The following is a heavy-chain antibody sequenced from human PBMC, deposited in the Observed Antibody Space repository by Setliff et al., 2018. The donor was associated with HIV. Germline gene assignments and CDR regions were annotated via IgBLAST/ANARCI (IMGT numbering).Heavy chain of an antibody. V-gene: IGHV3-21*04. CDR1: GFAFNNYI. CDR2: ISARSTSM. Sequence: PGGSLRLSCTASGFAFNNYIMNWVRQAPEKGLEWISSISARSTSMYFADSVRGRFTISRDNARNSLYLQMNNLRAEDTAVYYCAKDRDERWFGELLSPFTFDYWGQGTLVTVSS. CDR3: AKDRDERWFGELLSPFTFDY. J-gene: IGHJ4*02. D-gene: IGHD3-10*01.